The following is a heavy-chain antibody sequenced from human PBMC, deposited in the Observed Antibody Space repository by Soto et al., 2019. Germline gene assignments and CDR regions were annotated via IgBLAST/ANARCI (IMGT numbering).Heavy chain of an antibody. J-gene: IGHJ6*02. CDR2: IWYDGSNK. D-gene: IGHD6-6*01. CDR3: ARSPFHSSSSSPYYYYYYGMDV. CDR1: GFTFSSYG. V-gene: IGHV3-33*01. Sequence: GGSLRLSCAASGFTFSSYGMHWVRQAPGKGLEWVAVIWYDGSNKYYADSVKGRFTISRDNSKNTLYLQMNSLRAEDTAVYYCARSPFHSSSSSPYYYYYYGMDVWGQGTTVTV.